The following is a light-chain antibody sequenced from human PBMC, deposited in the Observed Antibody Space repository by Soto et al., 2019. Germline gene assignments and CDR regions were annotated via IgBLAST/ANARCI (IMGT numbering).Light chain of an antibody. J-gene: IGKJ2*01. CDR1: QSISVH. Sequence: DLQMTQSPSSLSASVGDTVTITCRASQSISVHLNWYQQKPGKVPKLLIYAAPNLQSGVPLRFSGSGSETDFALTISSLQPEDFATYYCQQSYITPYTFGQGTKLEIK. CDR2: AAP. V-gene: IGKV1-39*01. CDR3: QQSYITPYT.